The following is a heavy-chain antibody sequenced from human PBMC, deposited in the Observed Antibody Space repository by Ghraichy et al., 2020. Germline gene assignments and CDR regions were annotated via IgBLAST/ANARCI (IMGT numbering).Heavy chain of an antibody. V-gene: IGHV3-30*04. Sequence: GGSLRLSCAASGFTFSSYAMHWVRQAPGKGLEWVAVISYDGSNKYYADSVKGRFTISRDNSKNTLYLQMNSLRAEDTAVYYCARDPERWLRGNYYMDVWGNGTTVTVSS. CDR2: ISYDGSNK. CDR3: ARDPERWLRGNYYMDV. CDR1: GFTFSSYA. D-gene: IGHD5-24*01. J-gene: IGHJ6*03.